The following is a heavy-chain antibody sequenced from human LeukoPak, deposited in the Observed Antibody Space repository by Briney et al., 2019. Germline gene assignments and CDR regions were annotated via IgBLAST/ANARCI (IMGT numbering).Heavy chain of an antibody. V-gene: IGHV3-21*01. CDR2: ISSSSSYI. CDR1: GFTFSSYG. J-gene: IGHJ6*03. Sequence: PGGSLRLSCAASGFTFSSYGMHWVRQAPGKGLEWVSSISSSSSYIYYADSVKGRFTISRDNAKNSLYLQMNSLRAEDTAVYYCARCVWSGYYTRAYYYYYMDVWGKGTTVTVSS. CDR3: ARCVWSGYYTRAYYYYYMDV. D-gene: IGHD3-3*01.